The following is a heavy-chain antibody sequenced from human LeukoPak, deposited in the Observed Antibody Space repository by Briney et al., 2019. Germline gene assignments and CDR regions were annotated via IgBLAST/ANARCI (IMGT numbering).Heavy chain of an antibody. CDR2: IDYSGGST. V-gene: IGHV3-23*01. Sequence: PGGSLRLSCAASRFTFRNYAMHWIRQAPGKGLEWVSSIDYSGGSTYYADSVKGRFTISRDNSKNTLYLQMNSLRAEDTAVYYCAKSGLNRFDYWGQGTLVTVSS. CDR3: AKSGLNRFDY. CDR1: RFTFRNYA. D-gene: IGHD2-15*01. J-gene: IGHJ4*02.